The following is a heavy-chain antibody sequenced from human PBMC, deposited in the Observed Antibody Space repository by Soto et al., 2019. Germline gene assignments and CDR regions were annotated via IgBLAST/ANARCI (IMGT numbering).Heavy chain of an antibody. CDR3: AGPMTTVTTALYYYYGMDV. D-gene: IGHD4-17*01. J-gene: IGHJ6*02. Sequence: GASVKVSCKASGYTFTSYAMHWVRQAPGQRLEWMGWINAGNGNTKYSQKFQGRVTITRDTSASTAYMELSSLRSEDTAVYYCAGPMTTVTTALYYYYGMDVWGQGTTVTVSS. CDR2: INAGNGNT. CDR1: GYTFTSYA. V-gene: IGHV1-3*01.